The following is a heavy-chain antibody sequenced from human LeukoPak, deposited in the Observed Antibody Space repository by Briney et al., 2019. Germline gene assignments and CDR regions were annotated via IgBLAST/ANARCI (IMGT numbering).Heavy chain of an antibody. J-gene: IGHJ4*02. D-gene: IGHD3-22*01. CDR2: ISSSSTI. CDR3: ARRTGWLFDY. CDR1: GFTFSSYS. V-gene: IGHV3-48*01. Sequence: GGPLRLSCAASGFTFSSYSMNWVRQAPGKGLEWVSYISSSSTIYYADSVKGRFTISRDNAKNSLYLQMNSLRAEDTAVYYCARRTGWLFDYWGQGTLVTVSS.